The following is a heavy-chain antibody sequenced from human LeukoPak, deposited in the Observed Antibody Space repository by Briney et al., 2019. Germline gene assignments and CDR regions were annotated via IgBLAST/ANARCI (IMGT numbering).Heavy chain of an antibody. CDR1: GGSFSTYY. J-gene: IGHJ4*02. CDR3: ARGQGGNYYLNYFDY. D-gene: IGHD1-26*01. V-gene: IGHV4-59*01. Sequence: SETLSLTCTVTGGSFSTYYWSWIRQPPGKGLEGIGHFYYSGSTNYNPSLKSRVTISVDTSRNQFSLKLTSVTAADTAVYYCARGQGGNYYLNYFDYWGQGALVTVSS. CDR2: FYYSGST.